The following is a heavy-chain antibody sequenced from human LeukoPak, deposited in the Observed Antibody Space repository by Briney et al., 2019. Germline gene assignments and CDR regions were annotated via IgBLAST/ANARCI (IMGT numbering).Heavy chain of an antibody. CDR1: GFAFDDYG. D-gene: IGHD3/OR15-3a*01. V-gene: IGHV3-20*04. CDR3: ARDHLLDWYYYYMDV. CDR2: INWNGGST. Sequence: GGSLRLSCAASGFAFDDYGMSWVRQAPGKGLEWVSGINWNGGSTGYIDSVKGRFTISRDNAKNSLYLQMNSLGAEDTALYYCARDHLLDWYYYYMDVWGKGTTVTVSS. J-gene: IGHJ6*03.